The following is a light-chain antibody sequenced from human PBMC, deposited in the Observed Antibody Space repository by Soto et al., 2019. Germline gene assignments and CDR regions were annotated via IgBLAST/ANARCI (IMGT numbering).Light chain of an antibody. CDR3: QQRSNWPPSIT. CDR2: GAS. Sequence: EIVLTQSPGTLSLSPGERATLSCRASQSVSNNYLAWYQQKPGQAPRLLIYGASNRATGIPARFSGSGSGTEFTLTISSLQSEDFAVYYCQQRSNWPPSITFGQGTRLEIK. CDR1: QSVSNNY. V-gene: IGKV3D-20*02. J-gene: IGKJ5*01.